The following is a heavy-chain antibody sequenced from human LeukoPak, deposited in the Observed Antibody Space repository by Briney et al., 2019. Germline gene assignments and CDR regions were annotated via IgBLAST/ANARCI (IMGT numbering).Heavy chain of an antibody. V-gene: IGHV3-48*01. CDR2: ISGSGSTI. CDR1: GFTFNSYS. Sequence: GGSLRLSCAASGFTFNSYSMNWVRQTPGRGLEWVSYISGSGSTIYYADSVKGRFTISRDNANKSLYLQMNSLRAEDTAVYYCARDGAYSGLDAFDIWGQGTMVTVSS. D-gene: IGHD4-11*01. CDR3: ARDGAYSGLDAFDI. J-gene: IGHJ3*02.